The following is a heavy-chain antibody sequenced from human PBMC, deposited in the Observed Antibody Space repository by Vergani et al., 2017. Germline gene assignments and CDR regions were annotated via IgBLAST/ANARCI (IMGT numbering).Heavy chain of an antibody. Sequence: QVQLVQSGAEVKKPGSSVKVSCKASGGTFSSYAISWVRQAPGQGLEWMGRIIPILGIANYAQKFQGRVTMTEDTSTDTAYMELSSLRSEDTAVYYCATARLLIAYCGGDCYSYYFDYWGQGTLVTVSS. D-gene: IGHD2-21*02. V-gene: IGHV1-69*04. CDR2: IIPILGIA. CDR1: GGTFSSYA. J-gene: IGHJ4*02. CDR3: ATARLLIAYCGGDCYSYYFDY.